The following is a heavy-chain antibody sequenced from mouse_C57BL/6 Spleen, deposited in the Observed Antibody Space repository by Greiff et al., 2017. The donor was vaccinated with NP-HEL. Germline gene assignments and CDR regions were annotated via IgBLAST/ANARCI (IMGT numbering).Heavy chain of an antibody. CDR2: IYPGSGNT. J-gene: IGHJ1*03. Sequence: QVQLQQSGPELVKPGASVKISCKASGYSFTSYYIHWVKQRPGQGLEWIGWIYPGSGNTKYNEKFKGKATLTADTSSSTAYMQLSSLTSEDSAVYYCARSPNWDEGYFDVWGTGTTVTVSS. D-gene: IGHD4-1*01. CDR3: ARSPNWDEGYFDV. CDR1: GYSFTSYY. V-gene: IGHV1-66*01.